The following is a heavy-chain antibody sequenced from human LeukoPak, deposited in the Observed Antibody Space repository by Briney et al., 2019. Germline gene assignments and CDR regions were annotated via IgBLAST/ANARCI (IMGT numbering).Heavy chain of an antibody. D-gene: IGHD6-19*01. CDR2: IYYSGST. Sequence: PGGSLRLSCAASGFTFSSYAMSWVRQPPGKGLEWIGSIYYSGSTYYNPSLKSRVTISVDTSKNQFSLKLSSVTAAGTAVYYCASYPYSRGDYWGQGTLVTVSS. CDR1: GFTFSSYA. CDR3: ASYPYSRGDY. V-gene: IGHV4-39*01. J-gene: IGHJ4*02.